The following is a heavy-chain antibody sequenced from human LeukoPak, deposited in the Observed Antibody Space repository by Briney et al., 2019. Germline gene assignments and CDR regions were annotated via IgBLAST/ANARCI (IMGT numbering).Heavy chain of an antibody. D-gene: IGHD3-22*01. J-gene: IGHJ3*02. V-gene: IGHV4-31*03. CDR2: IYYSGST. CDR3: ARELGYYNYYDSSGYFPYDAFDI. CDR1: GGSISSDSYY. Sequence: SETLSLTCTVSGGSISSDSYYWSWIRQHPGKGLEWIGYIYYSGSTYYNPSLKSRVTISVDTSKNQFSLKLSSVTAADTAVYYCARELGYYNYYDSSGYFPYDAFDIWGQGTMVTVSS.